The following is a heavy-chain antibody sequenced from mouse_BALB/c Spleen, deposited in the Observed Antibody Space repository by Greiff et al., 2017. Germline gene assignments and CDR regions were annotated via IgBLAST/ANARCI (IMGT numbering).Heavy chain of an antibody. CDR3: APHYYGSSPPMDY. D-gene: IGHD1-1*01. CDR1: GFNIKDTY. CDR2: IDPANGNT. V-gene: IGHV14-3*02. J-gene: IGHJ4*01. Sequence: VMLVESGAELVKPGASVKLSCTASGFNIKDTYMHWVKQRPEQGLEWIGRIDPANGNTKYDPKFQGKATITADTSSNTAYLQLSSLTSEDTAVYYCAPHYYGSSPPMDYWGQGTSVTVSS.